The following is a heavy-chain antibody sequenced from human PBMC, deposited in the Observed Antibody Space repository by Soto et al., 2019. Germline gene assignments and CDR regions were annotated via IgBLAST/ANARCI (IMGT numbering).Heavy chain of an antibody. CDR2: ISYDGSNK. V-gene: IGHV3-30*18. Sequence: GGSLRLSCAASGFTFSSYGMHWVRQAPGKGLEWVAVISYDGSNKYYADSVKGRFTISRDNSKNTLYLQMNSLRAEDTAVYYCAKDRGVVLPTAIGWVYYYGMDVWGQGTTVTVSS. J-gene: IGHJ6*02. D-gene: IGHD2-2*01. CDR3: AKDRGVVLPTAIGWVYYYGMDV. CDR1: GFTFSSYG.